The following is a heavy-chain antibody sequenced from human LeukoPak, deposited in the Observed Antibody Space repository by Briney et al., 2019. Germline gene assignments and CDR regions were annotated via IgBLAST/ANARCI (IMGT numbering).Heavy chain of an antibody. J-gene: IGHJ4*02. V-gene: IGHV3-43D*04. CDR1: GCNFHQYA. D-gene: IGHD6-13*01. Sequence: GGAVTLSCPPSGCNFHQYAMHWLGPAAARGPDGVSRISWDGDITNYANCVTGRFTVSRDKKENSLFLQMNSLRGDDTALCHCTKGRYRTNWYELDDWGQGTRVIVSS. CDR3: TKGRYRTNWYELDD. CDR2: ISWDGDIT.